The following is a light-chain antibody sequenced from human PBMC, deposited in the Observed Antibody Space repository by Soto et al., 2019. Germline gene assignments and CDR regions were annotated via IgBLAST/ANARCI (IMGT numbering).Light chain of an antibody. CDR3: TSFTTTNIWV. CDR1: SSDTGVYKY. J-gene: IGLJ3*02. V-gene: IGLV2-14*01. CDR2: EVS. Sequence: QSALTQPASGSGSRGQSITISCTGTSSDTGVYKYVSWYQQHPGKAPKLVICEVSNRRSGVSSRFSGSKSGNTASLTISGLRAEDEADYYFTSFTTTNIWVFGGGTKLTVL.